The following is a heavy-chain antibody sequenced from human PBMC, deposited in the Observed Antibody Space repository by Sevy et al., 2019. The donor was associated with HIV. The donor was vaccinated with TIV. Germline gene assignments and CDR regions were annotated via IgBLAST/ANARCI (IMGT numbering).Heavy chain of an antibody. Sequence: SETLSLSCTVSGGSISSGGYYWSWIRQHPGKGLEWIWYIYYSGSAYYNPSLKSRVTISVDTSKNQFSLKLSSVTAADTAVYYCARGPSDYYDFWSGYFYWFDPWGQGTLVTVSS. J-gene: IGHJ5*02. V-gene: IGHV4-31*03. CDR2: IYYSGSA. D-gene: IGHD3-3*01. CDR3: ARGPSDYYDFWSGYFYWFDP. CDR1: GGSISSGGYY.